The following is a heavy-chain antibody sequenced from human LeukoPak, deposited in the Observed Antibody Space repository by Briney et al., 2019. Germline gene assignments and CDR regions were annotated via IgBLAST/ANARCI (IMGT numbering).Heavy chain of an antibody. D-gene: IGHD2-15*01. J-gene: IGHJ4*02. CDR3: ARDLILSSIGVDY. V-gene: IGHV3-21*01. CDR1: GFTFSSYS. Sequence: GGSLRLSCAASGFTFSSYSMNWVRQAPGKGLEWVSSISSSSSYIYYADSVKGRFTISRDNAKNSLYLQMNSLRAEDTAVYYCARDLILSSIGVDYWGQGTLVTVSS. CDR2: ISSSSSYI.